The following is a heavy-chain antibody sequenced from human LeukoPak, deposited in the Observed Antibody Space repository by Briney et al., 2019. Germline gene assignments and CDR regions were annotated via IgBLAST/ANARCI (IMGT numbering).Heavy chain of an antibody. Sequence: ASVKVSCKASGYTFTGYYMHWVRQAPGQGLEWMGWINPNSGGTNNAQEFQGRVTMTRDTSISTAYMELSRLRSDDTAVYYCARQSCSGGSCYSGWFDPWGQGTLDSVSS. CDR1: GYTFTGYY. CDR2: INPNSGGT. CDR3: ARQSCSGGSCYSGWFDP. V-gene: IGHV1-2*02. D-gene: IGHD2-15*01. J-gene: IGHJ5*02.